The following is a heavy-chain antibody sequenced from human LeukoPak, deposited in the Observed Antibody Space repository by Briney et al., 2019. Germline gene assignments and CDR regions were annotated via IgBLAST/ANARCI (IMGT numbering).Heavy chain of an antibody. D-gene: IGHD3-10*01. CDR2: IKSKTDGGTT. CDR1: GFTFSSYA. V-gene: IGHV3-15*01. J-gene: IGHJ6*02. CDR3: TTDVIRYYYYGMDV. Sequence: GGSLRLSCAASGFTFSSYAMSWVRQAPGEGLEWVGRIKSKTDGGTTDYAAPVKGRFTISRDDSKNTLYLQMNSLKTEDTAVYYCTTDVIRYYYYGMDVWGQGTTVTVSS.